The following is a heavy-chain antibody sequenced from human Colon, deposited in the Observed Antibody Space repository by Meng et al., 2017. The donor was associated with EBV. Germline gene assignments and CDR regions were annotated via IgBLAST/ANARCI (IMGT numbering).Heavy chain of an antibody. V-gene: IGHV4-31*03. CDR1: GGSVSSGGSY. D-gene: IGHD6-19*01. Sequence: VELHDSRPGPVKPSQTLSLPSTVSGGSVSSGGSYWTWIRQHPGKGLEWCGHIYYSGSTFYNPSLQRRVIISIDTSKNQFSLNLRSVTAADTAVYYCARVSSGWDYFDYWGQGTLVTVSS. J-gene: IGHJ4*02. CDR3: ARVSSGWDYFDY. CDR2: IYYSGST.